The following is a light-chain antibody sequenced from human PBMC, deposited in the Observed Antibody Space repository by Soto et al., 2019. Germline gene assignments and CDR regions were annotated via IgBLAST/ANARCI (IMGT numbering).Light chain of an antibody. V-gene: IGLV1-40*01. CDR3: QSYDSSLSVSYV. Sequence: QSVLTQPPSASGTPGQRVTISCTGSSSNIGAGYDVHWYQQRPGTAPELLIYGNKNRPSGVPDRFSGSKSGTSASLAITGLQAEDEADYYCQSYDSSLSVSYVFGTGTKVTVL. J-gene: IGLJ1*01. CDR1: SSNIGAGYD. CDR2: GNK.